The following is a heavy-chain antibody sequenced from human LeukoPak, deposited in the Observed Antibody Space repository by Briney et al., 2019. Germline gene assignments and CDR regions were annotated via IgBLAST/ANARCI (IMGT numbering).Heavy chain of an antibody. J-gene: IGHJ3*02. V-gene: IGHV3-7*01. D-gene: IGHD3-16*01. CDR2: IKQGGSEK. Sequence: GGSLRLSCAASGFTFSSYWMSWVRQAPGKGLEGVANIKQGGSEKYYVDSVKGRFTISRDNAKNSLYLQRNSLRAEDTAVYYCARVAWGNDAFDIWGQGTMVTVSS. CDR1: GFTFSSYW. CDR3: ARVAWGNDAFDI.